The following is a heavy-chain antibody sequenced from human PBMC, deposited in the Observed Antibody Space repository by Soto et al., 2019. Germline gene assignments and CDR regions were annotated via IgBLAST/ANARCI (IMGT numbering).Heavy chain of an antibody. CDR1: GFSLRSYW. Sequence: EVQLVESGGGLVPPGGSLRLSCAASGFSLRSYWMHWVRQAPGKGLVWVSRINSDGSSTTYADSVRGRFTISRDNAKNTLYLQMKSLRAEDTGVYYCARDRGLRFPPYYFGMDVWGQGTTVTVSS. D-gene: IGHD5-12*01. J-gene: IGHJ6*02. CDR3: ARDRGLRFPPYYFGMDV. V-gene: IGHV3-74*01. CDR2: INSDGSST.